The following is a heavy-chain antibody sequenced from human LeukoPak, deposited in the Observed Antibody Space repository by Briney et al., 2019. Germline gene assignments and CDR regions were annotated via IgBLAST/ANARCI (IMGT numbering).Heavy chain of an antibody. J-gene: IGHJ3*02. Sequence: GRSLRLSCAASGFTFSDYPIHWVRQAPGKGLEWVANIKQGGSEKYYVDSVKGRFTISRDNAKNSLYLQMNSLRAEDTAVYYCARDRWVLGAGSYESDAFDIWGQGTMVTVSS. CDR1: GFTFSDYP. V-gene: IGHV3-7*01. CDR2: IKQGGSEK. D-gene: IGHD3-10*01. CDR3: ARDRWVLGAGSYESDAFDI.